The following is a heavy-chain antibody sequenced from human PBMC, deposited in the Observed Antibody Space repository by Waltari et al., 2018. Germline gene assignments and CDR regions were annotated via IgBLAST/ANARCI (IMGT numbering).Heavy chain of an antibody. V-gene: IGHV3-33*01. Sequence: QVQLVESGGGVVQPGRSLRLSCAASGFTFSSYGMPWVRQAPGKGLEWVAVIWYDGSNKYYADSVKGRFTISRDNSKNTLYLQMNSLRAEDTAVYYCARRLLLDQAFDIWGQGTMVTVSS. D-gene: IGHD1-1*01. CDR3: ARRLLLDQAFDI. J-gene: IGHJ3*02. CDR2: IWYDGSNK. CDR1: GFTFSSYG.